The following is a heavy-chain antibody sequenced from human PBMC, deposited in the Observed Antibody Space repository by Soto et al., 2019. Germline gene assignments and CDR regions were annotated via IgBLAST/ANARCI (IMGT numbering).Heavy chain of an antibody. CDR1: GYTFTSYA. Sequence: QVQLVQSGAEVKKPGASVKVSCKASGYTFTSYAMHWVRQAPGQRLEWMGWINAGNGNTKYSQKFQGRVTITRDTSASTAYMELSSLRSEDTAVYYCARDGPIPPGYDPYYYDSSGYSQSYWYYGMDVWGQGTTVTVSS. J-gene: IGHJ6*02. CDR3: ARDGPIPPGYDPYYYDSSGYSQSYWYYGMDV. V-gene: IGHV1-3*01. CDR2: INAGNGNT. D-gene: IGHD3-22*01.